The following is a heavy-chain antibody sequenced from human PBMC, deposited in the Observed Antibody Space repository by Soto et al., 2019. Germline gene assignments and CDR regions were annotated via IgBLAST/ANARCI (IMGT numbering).Heavy chain of an antibody. Sequence: GGSLRLSCAASGFTFSSYAMSWVRQAPGKGLDWVSAISGSGGTTKYADSVKGRFTISRDNSKNTLYLQMNNLRAEDTAVYYCAKRIQPLTGYYGDYWGQGTLVTVSS. J-gene: IGHJ4*02. CDR2: ISGSGGTT. CDR3: AKRIQPLTGYYGDY. CDR1: GFTFSSYA. V-gene: IGHV3-23*01. D-gene: IGHD3-9*01.